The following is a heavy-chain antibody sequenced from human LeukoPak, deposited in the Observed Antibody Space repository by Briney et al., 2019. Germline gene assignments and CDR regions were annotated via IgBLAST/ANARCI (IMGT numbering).Heavy chain of an antibody. CDR2: ISSSSSHI. CDR1: GFTFSGYS. J-gene: IGHJ4*02. Sequence: GGSLRLSCAASGFTFSGYSMNWVRQAPGKGLEWVSSISSSSSHIYYADSVKGRFTISRDNAKNSLYLQMNSLRAEDTAVYYCASEMATITVQIYWGQGTLVTVSS. V-gene: IGHV3-21*01. CDR3: ASEMATITVQIY. D-gene: IGHD5-24*01.